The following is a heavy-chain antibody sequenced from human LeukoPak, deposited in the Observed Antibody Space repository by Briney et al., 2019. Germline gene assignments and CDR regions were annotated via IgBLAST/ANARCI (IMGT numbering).Heavy chain of an antibody. CDR3: SKNQGQWLVPVDY. J-gene: IGHJ4*02. CDR1: GFTLSNYA. CDR2: MRGSGGST. Sequence: GGSLRLPCAAPGFTLSNYAMSWVRQAPGKGLEGVSSMRGSGGSTYYADPVKGRFTISRDNPKNTLYLQMNNLRAEDTALYYGSKNQGQWLVPVDYWGQGTLVTVSS. V-gene: IGHV3-23*01. D-gene: IGHD6-19*01.